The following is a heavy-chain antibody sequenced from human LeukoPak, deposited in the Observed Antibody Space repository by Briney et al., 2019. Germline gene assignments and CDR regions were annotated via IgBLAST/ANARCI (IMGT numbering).Heavy chain of an antibody. J-gene: IGHJ4*02. D-gene: IGHD6-6*01. CDR2: INHSGSTT. CDR3: ARGVEYSSSPPYDY. CDR1: GGSFSDYY. Sequence: SETLSLTCTVYGGSFSDYYWTWIRQPPGKGLEWIGEINHSGSTTNYNPSLKNRVTISVDMYKNQFSLKLSSVTAADTAVYYCARGVEYSSSPPYDYWGQGTLVTVSS. V-gene: IGHV4-34*01.